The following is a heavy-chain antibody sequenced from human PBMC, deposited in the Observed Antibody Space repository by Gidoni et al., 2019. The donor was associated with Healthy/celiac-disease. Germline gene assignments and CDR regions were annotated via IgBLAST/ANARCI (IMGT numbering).Heavy chain of an antibody. CDR3: ARDFIRLVGEGYYFDY. CDR1: GFPFSSYA. Sequence: QVQLMESGGGVVQPGRSLRLSCAASGFPFSSYAMHWVRQAPGKGLEWVAVISYDGSNKYYADSVKGRFTISRDNSKNTLYLQMNSLRAEDTAVYYCARDFIRLVGEGYYFDYWGQGTLVTVSS. V-gene: IGHV3-30-3*01. J-gene: IGHJ4*02. CDR2: ISYDGSNK. D-gene: IGHD1-26*01.